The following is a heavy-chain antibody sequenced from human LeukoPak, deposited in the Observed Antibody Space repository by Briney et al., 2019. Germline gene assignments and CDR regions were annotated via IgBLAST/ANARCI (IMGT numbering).Heavy chain of an antibody. J-gene: IGHJ5*02. Sequence: ASVKVSCKASGYTFTSYYMHWVRQAPGQGLEWMGIINPSGGSTSYAQKFQGRVTITADKSTSTAYMELSSLRSEDTAVYYCARGPYYCSGGSCYNWFDPWGQGTLVTVSS. V-gene: IGHV1-46*01. CDR3: ARGPYYCSGGSCYNWFDP. CDR1: GYTFTSYY. D-gene: IGHD2-15*01. CDR2: INPSGGST.